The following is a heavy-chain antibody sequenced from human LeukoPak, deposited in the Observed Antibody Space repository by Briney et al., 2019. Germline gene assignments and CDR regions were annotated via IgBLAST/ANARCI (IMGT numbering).Heavy chain of an antibody. V-gene: IGHV1-2*02. D-gene: IGHD2-2*01. CDR2: INPNSGGT. CDR3: ARGRGYCSSTSCYNWLDP. Sequence: ASVKVSCKASGYTFTGYYMHWVRQAPGQGPEWMGWINPNSGGTNYAQKFQGGVTMTRDTSISTAYMELSRLRSDDTAVYHCARGRGYCSSTSCYNWLDPWGQGTLVTVSS. CDR1: GYTFTGYY. J-gene: IGHJ5*02.